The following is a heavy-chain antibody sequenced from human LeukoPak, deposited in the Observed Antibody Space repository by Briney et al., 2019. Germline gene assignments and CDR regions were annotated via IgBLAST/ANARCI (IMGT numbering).Heavy chain of an antibody. CDR2: IIPILGIA. CDR3: ARGVHSVGFNY. CDR1: GGTFSSYA. Sequence: SVKLSCKSCGGTFSSYAISWVRQAPGQGFEWMGRIIPILGIANYAQKFQGRVTITADKSTSTAYMELSSLRSEDTAVYYCARGVHSVGFNYWGQGTLVTVSS. V-gene: IGHV1-69*04. J-gene: IGHJ4*02. D-gene: IGHD3-3*01.